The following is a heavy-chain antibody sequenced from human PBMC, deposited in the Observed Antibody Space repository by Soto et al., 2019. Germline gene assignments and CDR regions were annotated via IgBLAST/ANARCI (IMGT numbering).Heavy chain of an antibody. CDR3: ATGRGVNFYYGMDV. Sequence: EVQLLESGGGLVQPGGSLRLSCAASGFTFSSYAMSWVRQAPGKGLEWVSAISGSGGSTYYADSVKGRFTISRDNSKNTLYLQMNSLRAEDTAVSYWATGRGVNFYYGMDVWGQGTTVTVSS. J-gene: IGHJ6*02. V-gene: IGHV3-23*01. D-gene: IGHD3-10*01. CDR1: GFTFSSYA. CDR2: ISGSGGST.